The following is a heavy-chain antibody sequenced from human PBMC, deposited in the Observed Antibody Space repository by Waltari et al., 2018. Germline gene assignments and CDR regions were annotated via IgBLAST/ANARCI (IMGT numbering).Heavy chain of an antibody. Sequence: QMQLVQSGPEVKKPGTSVKVSCKASGFTFTSSAVQWVRQARGQRLEWIGWIVVGSGNTNYAQKFQERVTITRDMSTSTAYMELSSLRSEDTAVYYCAAEGYCSGGSCQNWFDPWGQGTLVTVSS. V-gene: IGHV1-58*01. CDR3: AAEGYCSGGSCQNWFDP. D-gene: IGHD2-15*01. CDR2: IVVGSGNT. J-gene: IGHJ5*02. CDR1: GFTFTSSA.